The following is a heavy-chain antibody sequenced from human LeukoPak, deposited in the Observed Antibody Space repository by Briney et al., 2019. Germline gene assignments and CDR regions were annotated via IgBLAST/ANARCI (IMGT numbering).Heavy chain of an antibody. CDR1: GYTLTELS. CDR2: FDPEDGET. CDR3: ATDPGAGTTAVLAFDI. Sequence: ASVKVSCKVSGYTLTELSMHWVRQAPGKGREWMGGFDPEDGETIYAQKFQGRVTMTEDTSTDTAYMELSSLRSEDTAVYYCATDPGAGTTAVLAFDIWGQGTMVTVSS. J-gene: IGHJ3*02. D-gene: IGHD1-1*01. V-gene: IGHV1-24*01.